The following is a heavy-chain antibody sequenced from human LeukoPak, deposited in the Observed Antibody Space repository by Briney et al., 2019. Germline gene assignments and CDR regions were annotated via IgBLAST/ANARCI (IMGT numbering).Heavy chain of an antibody. V-gene: IGHV4-39*01. CDR1: GASISGSGYY. Sequence: SETLSLTCTVSGASISGSGYYWGWIRQPPGKGLEWIGNIYDSGSTYYNASLQSRVTISIDTSKNQFSLRLSSVTAADAAMYYCAKSGGYGLIDYWGQGTLVTVSS. CDR3: AKSGGYGLIDY. D-gene: IGHD1-26*01. J-gene: IGHJ4*02. CDR2: IYDSGST.